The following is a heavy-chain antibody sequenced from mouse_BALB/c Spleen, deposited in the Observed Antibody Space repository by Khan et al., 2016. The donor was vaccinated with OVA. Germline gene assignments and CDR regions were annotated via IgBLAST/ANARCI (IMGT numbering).Heavy chain of an antibody. D-gene: IGHD3-3*01. CDR1: GYSFTTYY. J-gene: IGHJ3*01. CDR3: ARGTFDY. CDR2: IDPFTGGN. V-gene: IGHV1-34*01. Sequence: VQLQQSGPELMKPGASVKISCKASGYSFTTYYMHWVKQSHGKSLEWIGYIDPFTGGNDYNQKFKGKATLTVDKSSSTAYMHLSSLTSEDSAVYYCARGTFDYWGQGTLVTVSA.